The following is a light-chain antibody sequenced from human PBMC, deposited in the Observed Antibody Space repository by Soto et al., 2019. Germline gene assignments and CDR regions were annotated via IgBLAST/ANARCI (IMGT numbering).Light chain of an antibody. CDR3: AAWNDSLNGYV. J-gene: IGLJ1*01. CDR1: SSNIGNNA. V-gene: IGLV1-36*01. Sequence: QSALTQPPSASEAPRQRVTICCAGNSSNIGNNAVNWYQQLAGKAPKLLIYSDDLLPSGVSDRFSGSKSGTSDSLAISGLTSESEADYCCAAWNDSLNGYVFGTGTKVTVL. CDR2: SDD.